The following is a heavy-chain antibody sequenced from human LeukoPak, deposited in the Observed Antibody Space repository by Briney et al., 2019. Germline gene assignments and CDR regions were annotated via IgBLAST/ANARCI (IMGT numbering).Heavy chain of an antibody. CDR3: ARLLGYCSSTSCINYYYYGMDV. CDR1: GGSISSHY. Sequence: SETLSLTCTVSGGSISSHYWSWIRQPPGKGLEWIGYIYYSGSTNYNPSLKSRVTISVDTSKNQFSLKLSSVTAADTAVYYCARLLGYCSSTSCINYYYYGMDVWGQGTTVTVSS. J-gene: IGHJ6*02. CDR2: IYYSGST. D-gene: IGHD2-2*01. V-gene: IGHV4-59*08.